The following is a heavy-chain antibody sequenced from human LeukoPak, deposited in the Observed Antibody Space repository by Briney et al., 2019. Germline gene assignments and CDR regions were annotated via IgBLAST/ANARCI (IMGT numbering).Heavy chain of an antibody. CDR1: GGSISSGDYY. Sequence: SPSETLSLTCTVSGGSISSGDYYWSWIRQPPGMGMEWIGYIYYSGSTYYNPSLKSRVTISVDTSKNQFSLKLSSVTAADTAVYYCARDLYGDYPDPWGQGTLVTVSS. V-gene: IGHV4-30-4*01. CDR2: IYYSGST. J-gene: IGHJ5*02. CDR3: ARDLYGDYPDP. D-gene: IGHD4-17*01.